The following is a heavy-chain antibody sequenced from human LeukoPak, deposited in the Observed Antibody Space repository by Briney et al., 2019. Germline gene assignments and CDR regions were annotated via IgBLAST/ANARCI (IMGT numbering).Heavy chain of an antibody. CDR1: GGSFSGYY. Sequence: ASETLSLTCAVYGGSFSGYYWSWIRQPPGKGLEWIGEINHSGSTNYNPSLKSRVTISVDTSKNQFSLKLSSVTAADTAVYYCARGRGALLWFGESPNFDYWGQGTLVTVSS. V-gene: IGHV4-34*01. CDR2: INHSGST. J-gene: IGHJ4*02. D-gene: IGHD3-10*01. CDR3: ARGRGALLWFGESPNFDY.